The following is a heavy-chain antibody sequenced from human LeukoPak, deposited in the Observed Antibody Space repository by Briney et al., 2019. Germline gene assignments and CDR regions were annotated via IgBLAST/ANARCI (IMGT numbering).Heavy chain of an antibody. D-gene: IGHD6-19*01. V-gene: IGHV5-51*01. CDR3: ARRYSSGWSQDAFDI. CDR1: GYTFRYYW. J-gene: IGHJ3*02. CDR2: IYPDDSDT. Sequence: GESLKISCTGSGYTFRYYWIGWVRQMPGKGLEWMGIIYPDDSDTKYSPSFQGQVTIPADKSINTAYLQWSSLKASDTAMYYCARRYSSGWSQDAFDIWGQGTMVTVSS.